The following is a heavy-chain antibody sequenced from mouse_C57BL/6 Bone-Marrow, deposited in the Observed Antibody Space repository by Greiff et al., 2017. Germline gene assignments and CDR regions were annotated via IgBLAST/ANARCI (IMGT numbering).Heavy chain of an antibody. D-gene: IGHD2-2*01. V-gene: IGHV1-81*01. CDR1: GYTFTSYG. Sequence: QVQLQQSGAELARPGASVKLSCKASGYTFTSYGISWVKQRTGQGLEWIGEIYPRSGNTYYNEKFKGKATLTADKSSSTAYMELRSLTSEDSAVYFCARESYYGYDEIYFDYWGQGTTLTVSS. CDR2: IYPRSGNT. CDR3: ARESYYGYDEIYFDY. J-gene: IGHJ2*01.